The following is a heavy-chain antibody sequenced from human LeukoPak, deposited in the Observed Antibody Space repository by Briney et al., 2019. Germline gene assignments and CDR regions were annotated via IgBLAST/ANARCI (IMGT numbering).Heavy chain of an antibody. Sequence: RTSETLSLTCAVYGGSFSGYYWSWIRQPPGKGLEWIGEINHSGSTNYNPSLKSRVTISVDTSKNQFSLKLSSVTAADTAVYYCARGLELWWYFDLWGRGTLVTVSS. D-gene: IGHD1-26*01. V-gene: IGHV4-34*01. CDR1: GGSFSGYY. CDR2: INHSGST. CDR3: ARGLELWWYFDL. J-gene: IGHJ2*01.